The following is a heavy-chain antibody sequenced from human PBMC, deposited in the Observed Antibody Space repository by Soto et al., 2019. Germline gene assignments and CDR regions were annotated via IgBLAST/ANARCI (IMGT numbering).Heavy chain of an antibody. CDR1: GGSISSGGYY. CDR2: IYYSGST. CDR3: ASEPLT. J-gene: IGHJ4*02. Sequence: QVQLQESGPGLVKPSQTLSLTCTVSGGSISSGGYYWSGIRQHPGKGVEWIGYIYYSGSTYYNPPLTSRVTISLDTSKHQSPLTLTSVTGADTAVYYCASEPLTWGQGTLVPVSS. V-gene: IGHV4-31*03.